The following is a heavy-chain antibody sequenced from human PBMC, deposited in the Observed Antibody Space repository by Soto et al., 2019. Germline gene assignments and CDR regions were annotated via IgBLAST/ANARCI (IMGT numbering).Heavy chain of an antibody. D-gene: IGHD1-26*01. Sequence: EVQLLESGGGLVQPGGSLRLSCAASGFTFSSYAMSWVRQAPGQGLEWVSAISGSGGSTYYADSVKGRFTISRDNSKNTLYLQMNSLRAEDTAGYYCGGGGSYALGVGYYYYGMDVWGQGTTVTVSS. CDR1: GFTFSSYA. CDR3: GGGGSYALGVGYYYYGMDV. CDR2: ISGSGGST. V-gene: IGHV3-23*01. J-gene: IGHJ6*02.